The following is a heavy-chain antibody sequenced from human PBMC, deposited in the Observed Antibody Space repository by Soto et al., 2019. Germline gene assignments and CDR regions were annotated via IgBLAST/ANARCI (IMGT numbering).Heavy chain of an antibody. CDR2: IDPIDSYT. CDR1: GFSFTSYW. J-gene: IGHJ6*02. CDR3: ARLLPGYYCYGMDV. V-gene: IGHV5-10-1*01. D-gene: IGHD3-9*01. Sequence: GESVKISCKCYGFSFTSYWISWVRQMREKGMEWIGRIDPIDSYTNYSTSLPGHVTNSADKSISTAYRQWSSLKASDTAMYYCARLLPGYYCYGMDVWGQGTTVT.